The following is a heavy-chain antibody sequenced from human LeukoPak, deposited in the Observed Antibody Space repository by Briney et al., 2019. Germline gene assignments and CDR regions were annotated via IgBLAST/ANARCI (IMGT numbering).Heavy chain of an antibody. D-gene: IGHD3-3*01. V-gene: IGHV4-4*07. CDR1: AGSISSYY. CDR2: IYTSGST. CDR3: AGGPYYDFWSGPIYYYYYMDV. J-gene: IGHJ6*03. Sequence: SETLYLICTVSAGSISSYYWSWIRQPAGKVLEWIGRIYTSGSTNYNPSLKSRVTMSVDTSKNQFSLKLSSVTAADTAVYYCAGGPYYDFWSGPIYYYYYMDVWGKGTTVTVSS.